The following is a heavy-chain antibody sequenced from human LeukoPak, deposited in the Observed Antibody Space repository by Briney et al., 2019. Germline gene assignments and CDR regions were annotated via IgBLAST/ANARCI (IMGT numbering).Heavy chain of an antibody. CDR3: ATDALVVPAAMG. CDR2: FDPEDGET. J-gene: IGHJ4*02. Sequence: ASVKVSCKVSGYTLTELSMHWVRQAPGKGLEWMGGFDPEDGETIYAQKFQGRVTMTEDTSTDTAYMELSSLRSEDTAAYYCATDALVVPAAMGWGQGTLVTVSS. V-gene: IGHV1-24*01. CDR1: GYTLTELS. D-gene: IGHD2-2*01.